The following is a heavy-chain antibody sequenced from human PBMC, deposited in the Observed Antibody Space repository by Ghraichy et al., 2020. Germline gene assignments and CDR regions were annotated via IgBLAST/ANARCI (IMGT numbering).Heavy chain of an antibody. J-gene: IGHJ1*01. D-gene: IGHD4-17*01. CDR1: GFSFSGYV. V-gene: IGHV3-30*02. CDR3: AKPHDYGDYVYFQH. Sequence: GGSLRLSCAASGFSFSGYVMHWVRQAPGKGLEWVAFIRHDGSNKYYADSVKGRFTISRDNSKNTLYLQMNGLRAEDTAVYYCAKPHDYGDYVYFQHWGQGTLVTVSS. CDR2: IRHDGSNK.